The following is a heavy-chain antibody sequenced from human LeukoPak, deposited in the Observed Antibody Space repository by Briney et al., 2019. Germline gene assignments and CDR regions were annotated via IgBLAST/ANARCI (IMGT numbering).Heavy chain of an antibody. Sequence: GGSLRLSCAASGFTFSSYVMSWVRQASGKGLEWDSVISGSGGSTYYADSVKGRFTISRENSKNTLYLQMNSLRAEDTAVYYCAKKRDSSGYYFDYWGQGTLVTVSS. CDR3: AKKRDSSGYYFDY. J-gene: IGHJ4*02. V-gene: IGHV3-23*01. CDR1: GFTFSSYV. D-gene: IGHD3-22*01. CDR2: ISGSGGST.